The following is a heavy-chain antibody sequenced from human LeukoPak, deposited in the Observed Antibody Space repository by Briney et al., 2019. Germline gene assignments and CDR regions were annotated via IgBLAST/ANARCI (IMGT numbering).Heavy chain of an antibody. J-gene: IGHJ3*02. D-gene: IGHD6-19*01. V-gene: IGHV3-23*01. CDR3: VTHQRGGLAVAGTNAFDI. CDR1: GFTFSDYA. CDR2: ISGSGATS. Sequence: GGSLRLSRTASGFTFSDYAMSWVRQAPGEGLEWVSAISGSGATSYYANSVKGRFTISRDNAENTLYLQVNSLRAEDAAIYYCVTHQRGGLAVAGTNAFDIWGQGTMVTVSS.